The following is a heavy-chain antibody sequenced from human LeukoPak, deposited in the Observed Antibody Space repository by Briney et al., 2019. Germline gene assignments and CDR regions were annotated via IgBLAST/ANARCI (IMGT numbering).Heavy chain of an antibody. CDR3: ARGGRAVLLWFGGTLQDNWFDP. V-gene: IGHV1-8*01. CDR2: MNPNSGNT. CDR1: GYTFTSYD. D-gene: IGHD3-10*01. J-gene: IGHJ5*02. Sequence: ASVKVSCKASGYTFTSYDINWVRQATGQGLEWMGWMNPNSGNTGYAQMFQGRVTMTRNTSISTAYMELSSLRSEDTAVYYCARGGRAVLLWFGGTLQDNWFDPWGQGTLVTVSS.